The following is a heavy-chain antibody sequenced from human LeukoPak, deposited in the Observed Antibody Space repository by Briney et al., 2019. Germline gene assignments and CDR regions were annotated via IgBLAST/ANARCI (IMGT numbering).Heavy chain of an antibody. CDR3: ARGVPLYNYFDY. CDR1: GYTFTGYY. J-gene: IGHJ4*02. CDR2: INPNSGGT. Sequence: ASVTVSCKASGYTFTGYYMHWVRQAPGQGLEWMGWINPNSGGTNYAQKFQGRVTMTRDTSISTAYMELSRLRSDDTAVYYCARGVPLYNYFDYWGQGTLVTVPS. V-gene: IGHV1-2*02. D-gene: IGHD3-3*01.